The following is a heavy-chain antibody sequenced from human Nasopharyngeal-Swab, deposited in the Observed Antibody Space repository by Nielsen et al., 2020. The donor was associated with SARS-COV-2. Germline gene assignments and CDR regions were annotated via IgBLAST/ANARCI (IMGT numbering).Heavy chain of an antibody. J-gene: IGHJ4*02. D-gene: IGHD2-2*01. Sequence: GGSLRLSCAASGFTFSSYAMTWVRQAPGKGLEWVSGISGSAGSGSTYYADSVKGRFTISRDNSKNTVYLQMNSLRAEDTAIYYCAKDGSDIVVVPAAMNYFDYWGQGTLVTVSS. CDR3: AKDGSDIVVVPAAMNYFDY. CDR2: ISGSAGSGST. V-gene: IGHV3-23*01. CDR1: GFTFSSYA.